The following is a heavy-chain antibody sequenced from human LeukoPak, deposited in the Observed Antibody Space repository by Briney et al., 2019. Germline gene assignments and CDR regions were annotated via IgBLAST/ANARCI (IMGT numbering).Heavy chain of an antibody. CDR3: AREAPYDYVWGTLFDY. CDR2: IYHSGST. D-gene: IGHD3-16*01. Sequence: SETLSLTCAVSGGSISSGGYSWSWIRQPPGKGLEWIGYIYHSGSTYYNPSLKSRVTISVDRSKNQFSLKLSSVTAADTAVYYCAREAPYDYVWGTLFDYWGQGTLVTVSS. CDR1: GGSISSGGYS. J-gene: IGHJ4*02. V-gene: IGHV4-30-2*01.